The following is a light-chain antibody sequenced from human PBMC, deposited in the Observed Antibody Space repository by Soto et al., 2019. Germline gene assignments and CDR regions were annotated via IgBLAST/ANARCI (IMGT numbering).Light chain of an antibody. CDR2: KVS. J-gene: IGKJ2*01. V-gene: IGKV2-30*01. Sequence: DVVMTQSPLSLPVTLGQPASISCRSSQSPLYSDGNTYLSWFHQRLGQSPRRLIYKVSHRDSGVPYRFSGSGSGTDFTLQIDRVEAEDLGVYYCMQGTYWPYTFGQGTKLEIK. CDR1: QSPLYSDGNTY. CDR3: MQGTYWPYT.